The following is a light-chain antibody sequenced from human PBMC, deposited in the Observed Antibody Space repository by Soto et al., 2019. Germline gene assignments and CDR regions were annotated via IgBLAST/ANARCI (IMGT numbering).Light chain of an antibody. V-gene: IGLV1-40*01. Sequence: QSVLTQPPSVSGTPGQRVTISCTGSRSNIGAGYDGHWYQQLPGTAPKLLIYGNSNRPSGVPDRFSGSKSGTSASLAITGLQAEDEADYYCQSYDSSLRYVVFGGGTQLTVL. CDR1: RSNIGAGYD. CDR3: QSYDSSLRYVV. J-gene: IGLJ2*01. CDR2: GNS.